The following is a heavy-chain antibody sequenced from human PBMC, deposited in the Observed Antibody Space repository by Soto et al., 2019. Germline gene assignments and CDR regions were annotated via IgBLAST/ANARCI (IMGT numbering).Heavy chain of an antibody. V-gene: IGHV3-33*01. Sequence: QVQLVESGGGVVQPGTSLRLSCVATGFTFSDYGIHWVRQAPGRGLGWVAVIWHDGSQKYLADSVRGRFTISRDTSKNRVSLQMNRLRAADTAVYFCEGRDDPFHVWGQGTIVTVSS. J-gene: IGHJ3*01. CDR1: GFTFSDYG. CDR3: EGRDDPFHV. CDR2: IWHDGSQK.